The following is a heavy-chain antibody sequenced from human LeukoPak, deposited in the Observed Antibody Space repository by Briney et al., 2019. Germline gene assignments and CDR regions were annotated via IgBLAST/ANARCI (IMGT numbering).Heavy chain of an antibody. D-gene: IGHD2-15*01. CDR2: IIPILGIA. CDR1: GGTFSSYA. CDR3: ARGMVVAATFDYYYYGMDV. Sequence: ASVKVSCKASGGTFSSYAISWVRQAPGHGLEWMGRIIPILGIANYAQKFQGGVTITADKSTSTAYMELSSLRSEDTAVYYCARGMVVAATFDYYYYGMDVWGQGTTVTVSS. V-gene: IGHV1-69*04. J-gene: IGHJ6*02.